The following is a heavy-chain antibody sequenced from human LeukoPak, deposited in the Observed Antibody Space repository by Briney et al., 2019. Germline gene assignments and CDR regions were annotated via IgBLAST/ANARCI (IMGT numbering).Heavy chain of an antibody. CDR2: IQNDASTE. V-gene: IGHV3-33*05. CDR1: GFIFSHYG. D-gene: IGHD2-21*01. J-gene: IGHJ4*02. CDR3: ARELSQIVWGGLDY. Sequence: GGSLRLSCAASGFIFSHYGMHWVRQAPGKGLEWVAVIQNDASTENFADSVKGRFTISRDNSKNAVFLQMNSLRVEDTAVYYCARELSQIVWGGLDYGGQGTLVSVSS.